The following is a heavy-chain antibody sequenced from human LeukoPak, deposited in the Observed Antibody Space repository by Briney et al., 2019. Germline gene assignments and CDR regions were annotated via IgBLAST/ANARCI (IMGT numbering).Heavy chain of an antibody. CDR3: ARDTLGEGEDANYAVYYFDY. Sequence: PGGSLRLSCAASGLTFRTYWMSWVRQAPGKGLEWVANIKQDGNEKYYVDSVKGRFTISRDNGKNSLDLQMNSLRAEDTAVYYCARDTLGEGEDANYAVYYFDYWGQGTPVTVSS. CDR1: GLTFRTYW. D-gene: IGHD4/OR15-4a*01. CDR2: IKQDGNEK. J-gene: IGHJ4*02. V-gene: IGHV3-7*01.